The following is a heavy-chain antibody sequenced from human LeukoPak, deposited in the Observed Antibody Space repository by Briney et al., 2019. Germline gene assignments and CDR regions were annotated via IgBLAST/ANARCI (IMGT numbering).Heavy chain of an antibody. CDR2: IGGSGGST. Sequence: GGSLRLSCAASGFTFSGYAMSWVRQAPGKGLEWVSSIGGSGGSTYYADSVKGRSTISRDTSKNTLYLQMNSLRAEDTAVYYCAKYRGFGDSYDSWGQGTLVTVSS. V-gene: IGHV3-23*01. CDR1: GFTFSGYA. J-gene: IGHJ4*02. CDR3: AKYRGFGDSYDS. D-gene: IGHD3-10*01.